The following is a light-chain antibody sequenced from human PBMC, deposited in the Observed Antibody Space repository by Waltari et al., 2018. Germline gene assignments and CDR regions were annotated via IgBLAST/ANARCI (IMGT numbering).Light chain of an antibody. CDR2: GAS. CDR1: QSVGRT. J-gene: IGKJ1*01. CDR3: QHYLRFPVT. V-gene: IGKV3-20*01. Sequence: SGRASQSVGRTLAWYQQKSGRAPSLLIYGASIRATGIPDRFSGSGSGTDFSLTIREVEPEDFAVYHCQHYLRFPVTFGQGTKVEI.